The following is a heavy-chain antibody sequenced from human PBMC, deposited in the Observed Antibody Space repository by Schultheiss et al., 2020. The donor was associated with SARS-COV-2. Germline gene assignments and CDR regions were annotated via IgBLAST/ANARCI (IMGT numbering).Heavy chain of an antibody. D-gene: IGHD2-15*01. J-gene: IGHJ1*01. V-gene: IGHV4-4*02. CDR1: GDSISGTNW. CDR3: ASTSDIVVAVATA. Sequence: SETLSLTCAVSGDSISGTNWWSWVRQPPGKGLEWIGEINHSGSTNYNPSLKSRVTISADTSKNQFSLKLRSVTATDTAVYYCASTSDIVVAVATAWGQGTLVTVSS. CDR2: INHSGST.